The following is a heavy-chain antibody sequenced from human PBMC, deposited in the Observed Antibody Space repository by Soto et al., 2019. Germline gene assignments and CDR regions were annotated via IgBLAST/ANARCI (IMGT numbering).Heavy chain of an antibody. D-gene: IGHD4-4*01. Sequence: SETLSLTCAVYGGSFGGYYCSWIRQPPGKGLEWIGEINHSGSTNYNPSLKSRVTISVDTSKNQFSLKLSSVTAADTAVYYCARGVSKRGGLNWFDPWGQGTLVTVSS. V-gene: IGHV4-34*01. J-gene: IGHJ5*02. CDR1: GGSFGGYY. CDR3: ARGVSKRGGLNWFDP. CDR2: INHSGST.